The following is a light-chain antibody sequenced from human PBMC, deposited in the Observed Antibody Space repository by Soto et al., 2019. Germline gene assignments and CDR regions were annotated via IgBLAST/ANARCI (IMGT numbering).Light chain of an antibody. J-gene: IGLJ3*02. CDR1: SSDLGTYYL. CDR3: CSYAATFSV. CDR2: EGT. V-gene: IGLV2-23*01. Sequence: QSALTQPASVSGSPGQSITISCIGPSSDLGTYYLFSWYQQHPGKAPKLIIYEGTKRPSGVSTRFSGSKSGNTASLTVSGLQAEDEADYFCCSYAATFSVFGGGTKLTVL.